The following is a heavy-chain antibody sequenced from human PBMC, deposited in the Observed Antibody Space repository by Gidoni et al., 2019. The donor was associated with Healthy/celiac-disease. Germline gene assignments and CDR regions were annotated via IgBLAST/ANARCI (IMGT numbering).Heavy chain of an antibody. Sequence: QLQLQESGPGLVKPSETLSLTCTVSGGSISSSSYYWGWIRQPPGQGLEWIGSIYYSGSTYYNPSLKSRVTISVDTSKNQFSLKLSSVTAADTAVYYCARGVVVVPAAIGNWFDPWGQGTLVTVSS. D-gene: IGHD2-2*02. CDR2: IYYSGST. CDR1: GGSISSSSYY. J-gene: IGHJ5*02. V-gene: IGHV4-39*01. CDR3: ARGVVVVPAAIGNWFDP.